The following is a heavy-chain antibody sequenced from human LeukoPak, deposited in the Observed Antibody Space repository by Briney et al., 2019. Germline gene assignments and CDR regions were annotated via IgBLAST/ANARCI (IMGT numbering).Heavy chain of an antibody. CDR1: GFTFSAFW. Sequence: AGGSLRLSCEASGFTFSAFWMGWVRQAPGQGLEWVANIKPDGSEKHFVDSVRGRFTISRDNAKDSLYLQMNSLRAEDTAVYYCVRGSSGTVVRGVAWAWFDPWGQGTLVTVSS. V-gene: IGHV3-7*05. CDR3: VRGSSGTVVRGVAWAWFDP. CDR2: IKPDGSEK. J-gene: IGHJ5*02. D-gene: IGHD3-10*01.